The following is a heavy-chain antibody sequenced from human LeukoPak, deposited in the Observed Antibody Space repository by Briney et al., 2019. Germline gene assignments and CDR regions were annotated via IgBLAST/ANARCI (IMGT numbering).Heavy chain of an antibody. D-gene: IGHD3-10*01. Sequence: SETLSLTCTVSGGSISSGSYYWSWIRQPPGKGLERIGEINHSGSTNYNPSLKSRVTISVDTTKNQFSLKLSSVTAADTAVYYCARTGSLWFGESRSLHWFDPWGQGTLVTVSS. CDR3: ARTGSLWFGESRSLHWFDP. J-gene: IGHJ5*02. CDR2: INHSGST. V-gene: IGHV4-39*07. CDR1: GGSISSGSYY.